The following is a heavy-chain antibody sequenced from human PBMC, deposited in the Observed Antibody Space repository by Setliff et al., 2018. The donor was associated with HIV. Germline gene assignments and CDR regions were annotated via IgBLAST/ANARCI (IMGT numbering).Heavy chain of an antibody. D-gene: IGHD5-18*01. J-gene: IGHJ6*03. CDR2: IYSTGDT. V-gene: IGHV4-4*07. CDR1: GGSISNFY. CDR3: ARSVDTTMDDYYYVDI. Sequence: SETLSLTCSVSGGSISNFYWSWIRQPPGKGLEWVGHIYSTGDTNYNPSLKSRVTLSADTSKNQLSLSLTSVTAADTAVYYCARSVDTTMDDYYYVDIWGTGTTVTVSS.